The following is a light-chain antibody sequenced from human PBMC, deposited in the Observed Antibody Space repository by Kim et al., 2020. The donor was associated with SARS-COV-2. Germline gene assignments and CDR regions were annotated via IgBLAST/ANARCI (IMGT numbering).Light chain of an antibody. V-gene: IGLV3-21*03. Sequence: APGKTATITWGGNNIGIKGVHWYQQEPGQSPVLVVHDDNERPSGIPDRFSGSNSGNTATLTIIRVEAGDEAGYYCQVWDNSGNHYVFGSGTKVTVL. CDR2: DDN. CDR1: NIGIKG. CDR3: QVWDNSGNHYV. J-gene: IGLJ1*01.